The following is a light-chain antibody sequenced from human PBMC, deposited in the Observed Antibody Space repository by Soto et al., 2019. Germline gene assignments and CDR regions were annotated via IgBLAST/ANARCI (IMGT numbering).Light chain of an antibody. J-gene: IGLJ2*01. CDR1: KLGDKY. Sequence: SYELTQPPSVSVSPGQTASITCSGDKLGDKYACWYQQKPGQSPVLVIYQDSKRPSGIPERFSGSNSRNTATLTISGTQAMDEADYYCQAWDSSLVFGGGTKLTVL. CDR3: QAWDSSLV. CDR2: QDS. V-gene: IGLV3-1*01.